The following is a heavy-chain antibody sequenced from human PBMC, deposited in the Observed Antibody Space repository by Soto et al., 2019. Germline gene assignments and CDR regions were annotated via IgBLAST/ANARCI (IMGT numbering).Heavy chain of an antibody. D-gene: IGHD4-17*01. CDR3: ARDLDYGDYFHYYGMDV. Sequence: PGGSLRLSCAASGFTFSSYWMHWVRQAPGKGLVWVSRINSDGSSTSYADSVKGRFTISRDNAKNTLYLQMNSLRAEDTAVYYCARDLDYGDYFHYYGMDVWGQGTMVTVSS. V-gene: IGHV3-74*01. CDR1: GFTFSSYW. J-gene: IGHJ6*02. CDR2: INSDGSST.